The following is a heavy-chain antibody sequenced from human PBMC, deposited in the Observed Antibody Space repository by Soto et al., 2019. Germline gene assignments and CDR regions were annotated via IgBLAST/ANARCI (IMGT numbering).Heavy chain of an antibody. CDR1: GFTFSSYG. V-gene: IGHV3-30*03. CDR3: ASGMLVLPPTWFDP. Sequence: GGSLRLSCAASGFTFSSYGMHWVRQAPGKGLEWVAVISYDGSNKYYADSVKGRFTISRDNSKNTLYLQMNSLRAEDTAVYYCASGMLVLPPTWFDPWGQGTLVTVSS. D-gene: IGHD6-13*01. J-gene: IGHJ5*02. CDR2: ISYDGSNK.